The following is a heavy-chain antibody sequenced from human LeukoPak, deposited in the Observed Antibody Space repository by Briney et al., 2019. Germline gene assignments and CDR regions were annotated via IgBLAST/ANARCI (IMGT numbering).Heavy chain of an antibody. V-gene: IGHV3-7*01. CDR2: INQGGSDK. CDR3: TRDRSRAEDD. CDR1: GFTFSGHW. J-gene: IGHJ4*02. Sequence: GGSLSVSCAAPGFTFSGHWMSWFRKAPGRGREWVANINQGGSDKYYVDSVKGRFTISRDNANNLLYLQMNSLRGEDTAVYYCTRDRSRAEDDWGQGTLVTVSS. D-gene: IGHD1-14*01.